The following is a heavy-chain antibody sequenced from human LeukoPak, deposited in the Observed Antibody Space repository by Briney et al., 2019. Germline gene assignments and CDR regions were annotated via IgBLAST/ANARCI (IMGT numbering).Heavy chain of an antibody. CDR1: GFTFSEYG. CDR2: ISPSGGTI. Sequence: GGSLRLSCAGSGFTFSEYGLNWVRQAPGKGLEWVSYISPSGGTIYYADSVKGRLIISRDNAKNSLYLQMNSLRAEDTAVYYCARATTILDAFDIWGQGTMVTVSS. V-gene: IGHV3-48*01. CDR3: ARATTILDAFDI. D-gene: IGHD1-26*01. J-gene: IGHJ3*02.